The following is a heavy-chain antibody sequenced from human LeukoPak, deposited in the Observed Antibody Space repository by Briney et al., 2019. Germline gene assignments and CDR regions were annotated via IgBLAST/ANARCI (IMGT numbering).Heavy chain of an antibody. V-gene: IGHV3-7*01. CDR3: ARLSGESTIYDY. D-gene: IGHD5/OR15-5a*01. CDR2: IRQDGGAK. Sequence: GGSLRLSCVATEFTFARHWMSWVRQAPGKPLEWVATIRQDGGAKYYLESVKGRFIISRDNARNSLSLQMDSLRVEDTAVYYCARLSGESTIYDYWGQGTLVTVSS. CDR1: EFTFARHW. J-gene: IGHJ4*02.